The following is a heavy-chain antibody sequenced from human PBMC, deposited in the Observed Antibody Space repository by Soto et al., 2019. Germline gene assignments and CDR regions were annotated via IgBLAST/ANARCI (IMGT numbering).Heavy chain of an antibody. J-gene: IGHJ4*02. D-gene: IGHD3-10*01. CDR3: ARGPGNYGSGSYVY. CDR1: GGSFSGYY. Sequence: SETLSLTCAVYGGSFSGYYWSWIRQPPGKGLEWIGEINHSGSTNYNPSLKSRVTISVDTSKNQFSLKLSSVTAADTAVYYCARGPGNYGSGSYVYWGQGTLVTVSS. V-gene: IGHV4-34*01. CDR2: INHSGST.